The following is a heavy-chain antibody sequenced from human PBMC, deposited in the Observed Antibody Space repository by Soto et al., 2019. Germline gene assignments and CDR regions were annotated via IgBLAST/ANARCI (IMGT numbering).Heavy chain of an antibody. CDR3: ARDQEGSSSSGYYGMDV. J-gene: IGHJ6*02. V-gene: IGHV1-46*01. D-gene: IGHD6-6*01. CDR2: INPSGGST. CDR1: GYTFTSYY. Sequence: GASVKVSCKASGYTFTSYYMHWVRQAPGQGLEWMGIINPSGGSTSYAQKFQGRVTMTRDTSTSTVYMELSSLRSEDTAVYYCARDQEGSSSSGYYGMDVWGQGTTVTVSS.